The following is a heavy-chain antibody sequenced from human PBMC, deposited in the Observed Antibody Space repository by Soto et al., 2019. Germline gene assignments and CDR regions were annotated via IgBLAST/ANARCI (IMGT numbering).Heavy chain of an antibody. V-gene: IGHV4-59*12. CDR1: GGSISSYY. D-gene: IGHD3-9*01. CDR3: ARGRPYYDILTRPRNYIDY. Sequence: SETLSLTCTVSGGSISSYYWSWIRQPPGKGLEWIGYIYYSGSTNYNPSLKSRVTISVDTSKNQFSLKLSSVTAADTAVYYCARGRPYYDILTRPRNYIDYWGQGTLVTVSS. J-gene: IGHJ4*02. CDR2: IYYSGST.